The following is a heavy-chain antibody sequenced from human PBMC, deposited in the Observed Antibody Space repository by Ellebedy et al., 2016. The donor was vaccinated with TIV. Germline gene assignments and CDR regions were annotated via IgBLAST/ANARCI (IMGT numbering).Heavy chain of an antibody. CDR3: ARPKSSGYGDCTEYYFEY. CDR1: GFTFSSYW. D-gene: IGHD4-17*01. Sequence: GESLKISCAASGFTFSSYWMHWVRQAPGKGLVWVSRINSDGRSTSFADFVKGRFTTSRDNAKNTLYLQMDSLRAEDTAVYYCARPKSSGYGDCTEYYFEYWGQGALVTVSS. CDR2: INSDGRST. J-gene: IGHJ4*02. V-gene: IGHV3-74*01.